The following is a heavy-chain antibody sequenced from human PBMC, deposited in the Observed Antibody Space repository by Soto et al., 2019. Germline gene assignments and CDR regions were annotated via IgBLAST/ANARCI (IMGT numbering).Heavy chain of an antibody. Sequence: ASVKVSCKASGYTFTGYYMHWVRQAPGQGLEWMGWINPNSGGTSYAQKFQGRVTMTRDTSISTAYMELSRLRSDDTAMYYCARVGYCSSTSCYLDLLYWGKGTLVTVSS. V-gene: IGHV1-2*02. D-gene: IGHD2-2*01. J-gene: IGHJ4*02. CDR3: ARVGYCSSTSCYLDLLY. CDR1: GYTFTGYY. CDR2: INPNSGGT.